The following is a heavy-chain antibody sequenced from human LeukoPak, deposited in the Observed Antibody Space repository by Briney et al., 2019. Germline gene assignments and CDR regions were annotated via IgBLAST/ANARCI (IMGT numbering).Heavy chain of an antibody. CDR3: AKGSDGSGSYVTWFDP. D-gene: IGHD3-10*01. CDR2: ISGSGGST. Sequence: AGSLRLSCAASGFTFSSYAMSWVRQAPGKGLEWVSAISGSGGSTYYADSVKGRFTISRDNSKNTLYLQMNGLRAEDTAVYYCAKGSDGSGSYVTWFDPWGQGTLVTVST. V-gene: IGHV3-23*01. CDR1: GFTFSSYA. J-gene: IGHJ5*02.